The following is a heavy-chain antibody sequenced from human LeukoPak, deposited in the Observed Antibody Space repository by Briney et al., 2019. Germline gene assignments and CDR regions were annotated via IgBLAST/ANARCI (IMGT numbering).Heavy chain of an antibody. J-gene: IGHJ6*02. V-gene: IGHV1-18*01. CDR2: ISAYNGNT. D-gene: IGHD2-2*01. Sequence: ASVKVSCKASGYTFTSYGISWVRQASGQGLEWMGWISAYNGNTNYAQKLQGRVTMTTDTSTSTAYMELRSLRSDDTAVYYCATFPLRYCSSTSCYLYYYYGMDVWGQGTTVTVSS. CDR3: ATFPLRYCSSTSCYLYYYYGMDV. CDR1: GYTFTSYG.